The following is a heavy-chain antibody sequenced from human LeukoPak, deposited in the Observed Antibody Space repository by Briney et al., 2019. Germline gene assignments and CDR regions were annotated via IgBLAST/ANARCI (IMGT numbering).Heavy chain of an antibody. V-gene: IGHV3-23*01. CDR1: EFTFSSYG. J-gene: IGHJ4*02. CDR2: ISGSGGST. Sequence: GGSLRLSCAASEFTFSSYGMSWVRQAPGKGLEWVSAISGSGGSTYYADSVKGRFTISRDNSKNTLYLQMNSLRAEDTAVYYCTTELDVRPNHYWGQGTLVTVSS. CDR3: TTELDVRPNHY. D-gene: IGHD1-14*01.